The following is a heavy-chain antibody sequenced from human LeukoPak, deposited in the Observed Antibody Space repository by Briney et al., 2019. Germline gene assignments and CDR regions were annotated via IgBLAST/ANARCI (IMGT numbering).Heavy chain of an antibody. CDR3: GKTTVGYSSGRYPGWPVDY. CDR2: IFGSGGSP. J-gene: IGHJ4*02. V-gene: IGHV3-23*01. CDR1: GFTFSYYA. Sequence: GGSLRLSCAASGFTFSYYAMYWVRQAPGKGLEGISGIFGSGGSPHYADSVKGRFTISRDNSQEIVNLQLDSLRVEDTALYYCGKTTVGYSSGRYPGWPVDYWGQGALVTVSS. D-gene: IGHD2-15*01.